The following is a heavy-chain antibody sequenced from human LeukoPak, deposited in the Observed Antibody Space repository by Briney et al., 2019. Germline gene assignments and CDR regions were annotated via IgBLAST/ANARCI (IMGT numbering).Heavy chain of an antibody. J-gene: IGHJ4*02. CDR2: IRSRSSYI. V-gene: IGHV3-21*01. CDR3: ARDGHFDY. Sequence: PGGSLRLSCAASGFTFSYYTMNWVRQAPGKELEWVSSIRSRSSYISYADSVKGRFTISRDNAKNSLYLQMDSLRAEDTAVYYCARDGHFDYWGQGTLVTVSS. CDR1: GFTFSYYT.